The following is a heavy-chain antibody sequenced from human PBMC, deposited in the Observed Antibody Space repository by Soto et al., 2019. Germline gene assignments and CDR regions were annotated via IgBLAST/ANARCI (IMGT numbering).Heavy chain of an antibody. CDR1: GGSISSYY. CDR3: ARDGDGYNFFDY. V-gene: IGHV4-59*01. Sequence: SEPLSLTCTVYGGSISSYYWSWIRQPPGKGLEWIGYIYYSGSTNYNPSLKSRVTISVDTSKNQFSLKLSSVTAADTAVYYCARDGDGYNFFDYWGQGTLVTVSS. CDR2: IYYSGST. D-gene: IGHD5-12*01. J-gene: IGHJ4*02.